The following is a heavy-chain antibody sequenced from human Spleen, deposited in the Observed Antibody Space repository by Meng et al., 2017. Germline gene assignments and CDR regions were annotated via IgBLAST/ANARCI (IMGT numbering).Heavy chain of an antibody. CDR3: ARGPTTMAHDFDY. Sequence: QVPLQPWGVGLLKPSEALSLTCAVYGGSFSGYYWSGIRQPPGKGLEWIGEINHSGSTNYNPSLESRATISVDTSQNNLSLKLSSVTAADSAVYYCARGPTTMAHDFDYWGQGTLVTVSS. CDR1: GGSFSGYY. D-gene: IGHD4-11*01. V-gene: IGHV4-34*01. CDR2: INHSGST. J-gene: IGHJ4*02.